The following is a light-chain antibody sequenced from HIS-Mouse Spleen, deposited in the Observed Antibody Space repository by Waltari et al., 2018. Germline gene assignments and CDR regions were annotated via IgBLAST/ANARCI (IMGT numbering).Light chain of an antibody. V-gene: IGLV3-10*01. J-gene: IGLJ2*01. Sequence: SYELTQPPSVSVSPGQTARITCSGDALPKKYPYWYQQKSGQAPVLVIYEDSKRPPGIPERFSGSSSGTMATLTISGAQVEDEADYYCYSTDSSGNHRVFGGGTKLTVL. CDR1: ALPKKY. CDR3: YSTDSSGNHRV. CDR2: EDS.